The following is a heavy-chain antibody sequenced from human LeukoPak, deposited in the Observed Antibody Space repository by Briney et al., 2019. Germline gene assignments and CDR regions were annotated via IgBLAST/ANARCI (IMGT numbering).Heavy chain of an antibody. V-gene: IGHV4-59*01. Sequence: PSETLSLTCAVSGGSMRNYYWSWIRQPPGEGLEWIGYTYDSGSSSYNPSLRSRVSISIDTSKIQFSLNLSSVTAADTAVYYCARGWASSWYYFDFWGQGTLVTVSS. CDR3: ARGWASSWYYFDF. D-gene: IGHD2-2*01. CDR2: TYDSGSS. CDR1: GGSMRNYY. J-gene: IGHJ4*02.